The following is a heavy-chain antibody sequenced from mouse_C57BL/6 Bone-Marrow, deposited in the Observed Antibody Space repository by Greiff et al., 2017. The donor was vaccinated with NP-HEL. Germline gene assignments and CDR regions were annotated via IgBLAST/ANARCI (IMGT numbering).Heavy chain of an antibody. Sequence: VQLQQSGPGLVQPSQSLSITCTVSGFSLTSYGVHWVRQSPGKGLEWLGVIWSGGSTDYNAAYIYRLSISTDKSKSQVFFKMHSLQADDTAIYYCASKDRSNYAWFAYWGQGTLVTVSA. V-gene: IGHV2-2*01. CDR2: IWSGGST. D-gene: IGHD2-5*01. CDR3: ASKDRSNYAWFAY. J-gene: IGHJ3*01. CDR1: GFSLTSYG.